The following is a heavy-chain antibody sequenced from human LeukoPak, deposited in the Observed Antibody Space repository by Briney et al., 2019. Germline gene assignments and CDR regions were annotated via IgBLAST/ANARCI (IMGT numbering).Heavy chain of an antibody. Sequence: ASVKVSCKASGYTFTSYYMHWVRQAPGQGLEWMGIINPSGGSTSYAQKFQGRVTMTRDMSTSTVYMELSSLRSEDTAVYYCAREQWYGGIRGGYYYYYCYMDVWGKGTTVTVSS. CDR3: AREQWYGGIRGGYYYYYCYMDV. D-gene: IGHD4-23*01. V-gene: IGHV1-46*01. CDR2: INPSGGST. J-gene: IGHJ6*03. CDR1: GYTFTSYY.